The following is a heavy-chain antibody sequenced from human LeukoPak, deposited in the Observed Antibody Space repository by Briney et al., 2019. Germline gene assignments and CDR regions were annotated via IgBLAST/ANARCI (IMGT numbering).Heavy chain of an antibody. J-gene: IGHJ4*02. V-gene: IGHV4-39*01. CDR1: GVSISSAAYY. CDR3: AKSGGSGLIDY. CDR2: IYYSGNT. D-gene: IGHD1-26*01. Sequence: SETLYLTCTVSGVSISSAAYYWGWLRQPPGKGLEWIGNIYYSGNTYYNASLNSRVTISIDASKNQFSLKLSSATATDTAVYYCAKSGGSGLIDYWGQGTLVTVSS.